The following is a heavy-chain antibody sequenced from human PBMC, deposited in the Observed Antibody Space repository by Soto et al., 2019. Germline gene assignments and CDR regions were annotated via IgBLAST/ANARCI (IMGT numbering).Heavy chain of an antibody. CDR2: IIDSGGST. CDR1: GFTFSSCA. Sequence: EVHLLESGGALVQPGGSLRLSCAASGFTFSSCAMGWVRQAPGKGLEWVSDIIDSGGSTYYADSVKGRFTISRDNSKSTLSLQMNSLRAEDTAVYYCGKGRGYYYYYGVDVWGQGTTVTVSS. J-gene: IGHJ6*02. V-gene: IGHV3-23*01. CDR3: GKGRGYYYYYGVDV.